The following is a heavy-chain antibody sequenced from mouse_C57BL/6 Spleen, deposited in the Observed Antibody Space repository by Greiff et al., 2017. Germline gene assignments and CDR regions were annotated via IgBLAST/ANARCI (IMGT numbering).Heavy chain of an antibody. Sequence: VQLQQPGAELVKPGASVKLSCKASGYTFTSYWMQWVKQRPGQGLEWIGKIDPSDSVTNYNEKFKGKATLTVDTSSSTAYMQLSSLTSEDSAVYYCARDYGSREFPFAYWGQGTLVTVSA. D-gene: IGHD1-1*01. V-gene: IGHV1-50*01. CDR1: GYTFTSYW. J-gene: IGHJ3*01. CDR2: IDPSDSVT. CDR3: ARDYGSREFPFAY.